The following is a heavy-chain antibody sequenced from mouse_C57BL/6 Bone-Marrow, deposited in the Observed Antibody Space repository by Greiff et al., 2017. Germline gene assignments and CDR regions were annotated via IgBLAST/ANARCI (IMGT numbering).Heavy chain of an antibody. V-gene: IGHV1-47*01. CDR2: FHPYNDDT. Sequence: QVQLQQSGAELVKPGASVKMSCKASGYTFTTYPIEWMKQNHGKSLEWIGNFHPYNDDTKYNEKFKGKATLTVEKSSSTVYLELSRLTSDDSAVYYCATRGYYGSSFSYCFFDVWGTGTTVTVSS. D-gene: IGHD1-1*01. CDR1: GYTFTTYP. CDR3: ATRGYYGSSFSYCFFDV. J-gene: IGHJ1*03.